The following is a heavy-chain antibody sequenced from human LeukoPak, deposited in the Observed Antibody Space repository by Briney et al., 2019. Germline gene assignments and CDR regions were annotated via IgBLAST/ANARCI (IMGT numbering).Heavy chain of an antibody. J-gene: IGHJ2*01. Sequence: AGGSLRLSCAASGFTFSSYWMSWVRQAPGKGLEWVANIKQDGSEKYYVDSVMGRFTISRDNAKNSLYLQMNSLRAEDTAVYYCARDTKVYGYQTLFFYGDYGWYFDLWGRGTLVTVSS. V-gene: IGHV3-7*01. D-gene: IGHD4-17*01. CDR2: IKQDGSEK. CDR3: ARDTKVYGYQTLFFYGDYGWYFDL. CDR1: GFTFSSYW.